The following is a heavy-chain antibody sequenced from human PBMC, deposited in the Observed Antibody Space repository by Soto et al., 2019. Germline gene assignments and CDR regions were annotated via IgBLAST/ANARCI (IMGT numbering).Heavy chain of an antibody. CDR2: VSGSGGST. D-gene: IGHD3-22*01. CDR1: GFTFSSYA. Sequence: EVQLLESGGGLVPPGGSLRVSCAASGFTFSSYAMNWVRQAPGKGLEWVSAVSGSGGSTYYADSVRGRFTISRDNSKNLLYLQMDSLRVEDTAVYHCAKTGDYFDSSTYYKPDAFDIWGQGTTVTVSS. V-gene: IGHV3-23*01. CDR3: AKTGDYFDSSTYYKPDAFDI. J-gene: IGHJ3*02.